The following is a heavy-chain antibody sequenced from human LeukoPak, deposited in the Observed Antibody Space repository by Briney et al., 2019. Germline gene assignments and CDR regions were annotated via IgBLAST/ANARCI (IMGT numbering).Heavy chain of an antibody. CDR3: ARSSRITMIRSPDAFDI. CDR2: IYTSGCT. Sequence: PSETLSLTCTGSGGSISSYYWSWIRQPAGKGLEWIGRIYTSGCTNYNPSLKSRVTMSVDTSKNQFSLKLSSVTAADTAVYYCARSSRITMIRSPDAFDIWGQGTMVTVSS. J-gene: IGHJ3*02. V-gene: IGHV4-4*07. D-gene: IGHD3-22*01. CDR1: GGSISSYY.